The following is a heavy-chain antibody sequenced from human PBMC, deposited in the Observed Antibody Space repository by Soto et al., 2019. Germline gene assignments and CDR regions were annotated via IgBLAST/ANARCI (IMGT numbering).Heavy chain of an antibody. CDR3: ARDLYPFDY. CDR2: IFSGGST. CDR1: GFTVSSNY. V-gene: IGHV3-66*01. Sequence: EVQLVESGGGLVQPGGSLRLSCAASGFTVSSNYMSWVRQAPGKGLEWVSVIFSGGSTYYADYVKGRLTISRDNSKNTLYLQMNSLRAEDTAVYYCARDLYPFDYWGQGTLVTVSS. D-gene: IGHD2-15*01. J-gene: IGHJ4*02.